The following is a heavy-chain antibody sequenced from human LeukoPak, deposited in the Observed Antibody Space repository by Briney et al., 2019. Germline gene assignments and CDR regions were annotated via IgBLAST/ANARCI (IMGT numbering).Heavy chain of an antibody. CDR1: GGSFSRSSYY. Sequence: SETLSLTCTVSGGSFSRSSYYWGWIRQPPGKGLEWIGSMYYSGSTYYNQSLKSRVTVSVDTSKNQFSLKLSSVTAADTAVYYCARRSSYYDFWSGYYRDYMDVWGKGTTVTVSS. V-gene: IGHV4-39*01. CDR3: ARRSSYYDFWSGYYRDYMDV. CDR2: MYYSGST. J-gene: IGHJ6*03. D-gene: IGHD3-3*01.